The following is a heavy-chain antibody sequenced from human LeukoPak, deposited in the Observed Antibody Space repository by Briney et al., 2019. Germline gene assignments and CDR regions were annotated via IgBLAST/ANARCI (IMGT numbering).Heavy chain of an antibody. CDR2: IKQDGSEK. V-gene: IGHV3-7*01. D-gene: IGHD6-19*01. J-gene: IGHJ4*02. CDR3: ARDLGYSSGWWPLDY. Sequence: GGSLRLSCAASGFTFSSYWMSWVRQAPGKGLEWVANIKQDGSEKYYVDSVKGRFTISRDNAKNSQYLQMNSLRAEDTAVYYCARDLGYSSGWWPLDYWGQGTLVTVSS. CDR1: GFTFSSYW.